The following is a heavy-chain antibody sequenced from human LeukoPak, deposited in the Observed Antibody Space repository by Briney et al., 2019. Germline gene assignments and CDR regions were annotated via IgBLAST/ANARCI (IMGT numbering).Heavy chain of an antibody. CDR2: ISSSSSYI. V-gene: IGHV3-21*01. J-gene: IGHJ4*02. CDR3: ARGGYDFWSGFHPKSYFDY. Sequence: PGGSLRLSRAASGFTFSSYSMNWVRQAPGKGLGWVSSISSSSSYIYYADSVKGRFTISRDNAKNSLYPQMNSLRAEDTAVYYCARGGYDFWSGFHPKSYFDYWGQGTLVTVSS. CDR1: GFTFSSYS. D-gene: IGHD3-3*01.